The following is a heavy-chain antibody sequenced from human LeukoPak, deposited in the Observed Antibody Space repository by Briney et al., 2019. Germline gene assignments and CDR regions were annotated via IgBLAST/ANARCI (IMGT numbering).Heavy chain of an antibody. CDR1: GFTFSDDY. J-gene: IGHJ4*02. D-gene: IGHD6-13*01. CDR3: AKEVTAAGTGYFDF. V-gene: IGHV3-23*01. CDR2: ISGSGSST. Sequence: PGGSLRLSCAASGFTFSDDYMSWIRQAPGKGLEWVSTISGSGSSTYYADSVKGRFTISRDNSKNTLYLQMTSLRAEDTALYYCAKEVTAAGTGYFDFWGQGTLVTVSS.